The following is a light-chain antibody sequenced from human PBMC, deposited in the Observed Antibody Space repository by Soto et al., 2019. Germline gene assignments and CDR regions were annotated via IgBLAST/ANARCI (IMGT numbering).Light chain of an antibody. CDR1: SSDVGSYNR. V-gene: IGLV2-18*02. Sequence: QSALTQPPSVSGAPGQSVAISCTGTSSDVGSYNRVSWYQQPPAAAPKLMIYEVSNRPSGVPDRFSGSKSGNTASLTISGLQAEDDADYYCNSYTGSSTYVFGTGTKLTVL. J-gene: IGLJ1*01. CDR3: NSYTGSSTYV. CDR2: EVS.